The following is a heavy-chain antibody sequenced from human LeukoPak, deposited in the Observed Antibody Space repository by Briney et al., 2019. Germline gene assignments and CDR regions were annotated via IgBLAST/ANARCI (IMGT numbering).Heavy chain of an antibody. CDR1: GFTFVDYV. CDR3: VQSGAIFGELPDY. J-gene: IGHJ4*02. V-gene: IGHV3-9*01. CDR2: ISWNSGSI. D-gene: IGHD3-10*01. Sequence: PGRSLRLSCAASGFTFVDYVMHWVRQAPGKGLEWVSGISWNSGSIGYADSVKGRFTISRDNAKNSLYLQMNSLRAEDTALYYCVQSGAIFGELPDYWGQETLVTVSS.